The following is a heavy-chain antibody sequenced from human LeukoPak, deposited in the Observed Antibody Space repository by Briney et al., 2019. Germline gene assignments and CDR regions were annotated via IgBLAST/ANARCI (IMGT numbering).Heavy chain of an antibody. D-gene: IGHD6-19*01. CDR3: ARGRMVAVAGTSVTGP. CDR1: GGSFSGYY. J-gene: IGHJ5*02. CDR2: INHSGST. V-gene: IGHV4-34*01. Sequence: SETLSLTCAVYGGSFSGYYWSWIRQPPGKGLEWIGEINHSGSTNYNPSLKSRVTISVVTSKNQFSLKLSSVTAADTAVYYCARGRMVAVAGTSVTGPWGQGTLVTVSS.